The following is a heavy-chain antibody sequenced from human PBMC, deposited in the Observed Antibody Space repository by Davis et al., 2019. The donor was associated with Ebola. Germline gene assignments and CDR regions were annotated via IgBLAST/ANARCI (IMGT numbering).Heavy chain of an antibody. CDR3: ARVGGYYSSFGY. V-gene: IGHV4-59*08. D-gene: IGHD1-26*01. CDR1: GGSISGDY. J-gene: IGHJ4*02. Sequence: MPSETLSLTCTVSGGSISGDYWSWIRQPPGKGLEWIGYIHDSGSTNYNPSLKSRLTISVDTSKNQFSLKLSSVTAADTAVYYCARVGGYYSSFGYWGQGTLVTVSS. CDR2: IHDSGST.